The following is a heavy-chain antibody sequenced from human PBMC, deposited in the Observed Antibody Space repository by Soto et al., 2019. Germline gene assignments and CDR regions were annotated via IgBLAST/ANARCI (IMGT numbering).Heavy chain of an antibody. CDR3: ARDQGEGEGSYGDYYYGMDV. J-gene: IGHJ6*02. D-gene: IGHD1-26*01. CDR1: GFTFSSYA. V-gene: IGHV3-30-3*01. CDR2: ISYDGSNK. Sequence: GGSLRLSCAASGFTFSSYAMHWVRQAPGKGLEWVAVISYDGSNKYYADSVKGRFTISRDNSKNTLYLQMNSLRAEDTAVYYCARDQGEGEGSYGDYYYGMDVWGQGTTVTVSS.